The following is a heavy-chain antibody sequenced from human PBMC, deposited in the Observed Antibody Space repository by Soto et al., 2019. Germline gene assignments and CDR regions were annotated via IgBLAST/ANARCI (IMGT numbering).Heavy chain of an antibody. CDR2: ISSSSSYI. CDR1: GFTFSSYS. J-gene: IGHJ6*02. V-gene: IGHV3-21*01. D-gene: IGHD1-1*01. Sequence: PGGSLRLSCAASGFTFSSYSMNWVRQAPGKGLEWVSSISSSSSYIYYADSVKGRFTISRDNAKNSLYLQMNSLRAEDTAVYYCATDENDGDYYYYGMDVWGQGTTVPVSS. CDR3: ATDENDGDYYYYGMDV.